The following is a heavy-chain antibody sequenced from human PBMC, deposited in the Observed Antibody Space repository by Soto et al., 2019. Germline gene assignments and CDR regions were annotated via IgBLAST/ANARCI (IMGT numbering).Heavy chain of an antibody. V-gene: IGHV1-18*04. CDR2: INTHSGDT. Sequence: QVQLVQSGAEVKNPGASVKVSCETSGYTFTSDGISWVRQAPGQGLEWMGWINTHSGDTNFAQKFQDRVTMTTDPPTSTVYMEVRSLGSDDTAIYYCARDNGHWDKPGGQRNYFDPWGQGTLVTGSS. CDR3: ARDNGHWDKPGGQRNYFDP. D-gene: IGHD2-8*01. J-gene: IGHJ5*02. CDR1: GYTFTSDG.